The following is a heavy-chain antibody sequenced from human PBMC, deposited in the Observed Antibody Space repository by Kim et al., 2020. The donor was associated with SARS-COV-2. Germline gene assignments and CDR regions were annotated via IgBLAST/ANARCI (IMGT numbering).Heavy chain of an antibody. D-gene: IGHD3-10*01. CDR3: ARLPYGSGSYFDY. J-gene: IGHJ4*02. Sequence: SPSFQGHVTISADKSISTAYLQWSSLKASDTAMYYCARLPYGSGSYFDYWGQGTLVTVSS. V-gene: IGHV5-10-1*01.